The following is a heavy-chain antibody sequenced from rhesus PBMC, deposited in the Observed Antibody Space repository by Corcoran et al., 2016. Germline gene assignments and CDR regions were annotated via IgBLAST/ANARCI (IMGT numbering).Heavy chain of an antibody. CDR3: AKSPYCSRGVCHFDY. CDR2: FYYHRAST. J-gene: IGHJ4*01. CDR1: GGSISDYNY. V-gene: IGHV4S9*01. D-gene: IGHD2-39*01. Sequence: QVQLQESGPGLVKPSETLSLTCAVSGGSISDYNYWNWIRQPTGKGLEWIGHFYYHRASTYYNPSLNSRVTISTDTSTNQFFLQLSSVTAADTALYYCAKSPYCSRGVCHFDYWGQGVLVTVSS.